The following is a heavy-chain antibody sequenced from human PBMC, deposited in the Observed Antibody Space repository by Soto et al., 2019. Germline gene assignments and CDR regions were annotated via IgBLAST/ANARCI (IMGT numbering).Heavy chain of an antibody. D-gene: IGHD6-19*01. CDR3: NRDGVYSSEAGRTYDGMDV. V-gene: IGHV3-48*03. CDR1: GFSLSGYE. J-gene: IGHJ6*02. CDR2: ISGSGSTI. Sequence: EEILVESGGGLVQPGGSLRLSCAASGFSLSGYEMNWVRQAPGRGLEWVAYISGSGSTIYYAESVKGRFTISRDDASNLLYLPMNSLRGEDTAVYYGNRDGVYSSEAGRTYDGMDVWGQGATVTVSS.